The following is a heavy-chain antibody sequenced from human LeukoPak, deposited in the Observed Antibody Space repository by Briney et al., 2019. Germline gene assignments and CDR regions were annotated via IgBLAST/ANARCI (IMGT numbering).Heavy chain of an antibody. CDR2: ISGSGGST. D-gene: IGHD3-22*01. J-gene: IGHJ4*02. Sequence: GGSLRLSCAASGFTFSSHAMSWVRQASGEGLEWVSAISGSGGSTYYADSVKGRFTISRDNSKNTLYLQMNSLRAEDTAVYYCAKDRITMIVVADPIDYWGQGTLVTVSS. V-gene: IGHV3-23*01. CDR3: AKDRITMIVVADPIDY. CDR1: GFTFSSHA.